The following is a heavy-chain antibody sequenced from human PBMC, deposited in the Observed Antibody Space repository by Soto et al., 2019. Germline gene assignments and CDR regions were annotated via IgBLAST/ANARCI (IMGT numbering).Heavy chain of an antibody. D-gene: IGHD2-2*01. CDR2: ISGSGGST. V-gene: IGHV3-23*01. Sequence: GGSLRLSCAASGFTFSSYAMSWVRQAPGKGLEWVSAISGSGGSTYYADSVKGRFTISRDNSENTLYLQMNSLRAEDTAVYYCAKESGCSSTSCYHYYYGMDVWGQGTTVTVSS. CDR3: AKESGCSSTSCYHYYYGMDV. CDR1: GFTFSSYA. J-gene: IGHJ6*02.